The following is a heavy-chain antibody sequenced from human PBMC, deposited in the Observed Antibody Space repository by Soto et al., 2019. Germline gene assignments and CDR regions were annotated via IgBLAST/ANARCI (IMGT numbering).Heavy chain of an antibody. CDR3: ARGIEMATIPDAFDI. CDR1: GGTFSSYA. D-gene: IGHD5-12*01. J-gene: IGHJ3*02. Sequence: QVQLVQSGAEVTKPGSSVTVSCKASGGTFSSYAISWERQAPGQGLEWMGGIIPNFGTANYAQKFQGRVTITADESTSTAYMELSRLRSEDTAVYYCARGIEMATIPDAFDIWGQGTMVTVS. V-gene: IGHV1-69*01. CDR2: IIPNFGTA.